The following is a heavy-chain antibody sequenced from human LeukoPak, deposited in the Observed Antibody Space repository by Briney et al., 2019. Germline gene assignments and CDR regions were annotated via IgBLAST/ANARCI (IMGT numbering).Heavy chain of an antibody. CDR1: GGSISSSNW. CDR2: IYHSGST. D-gene: IGHD4-11*01. CDR3: ARAEINDYSRY. J-gene: IGHJ4*02. Sequence: SETLSLTCAVSGGSISSSNWWSWVRQPPGKGLEWIGEIYHSGSTNYSPSLKSRVTMSVDTSKNQFSLKLSSVTAADTAVYYCARAEINDYSRYWGQGIPVIVSS. V-gene: IGHV4-4*02.